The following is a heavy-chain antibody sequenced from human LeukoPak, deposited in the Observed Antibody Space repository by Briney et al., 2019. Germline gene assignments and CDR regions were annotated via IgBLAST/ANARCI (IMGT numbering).Heavy chain of an antibody. CDR2: ISSSGDST. J-gene: IGHJ4*02. V-gene: IGHV3-23*01. Sequence: PGGSLRLSCAASGXTFSNYWVHWVRQAPGKGLEWVSGISSSGDSTYYADSVKGRFTISRDNSKNTLYLQMNSLSAEDTAVYYCAKGRYGSGSYSIDYWGQGTLVTVSS. CDR3: AKGRYGSGSYSIDY. D-gene: IGHD3-10*01. CDR1: GXTFSNYW.